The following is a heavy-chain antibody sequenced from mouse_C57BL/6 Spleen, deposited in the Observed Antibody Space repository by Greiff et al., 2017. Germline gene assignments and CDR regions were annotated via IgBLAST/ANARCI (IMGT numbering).Heavy chain of an antibody. D-gene: IGHD3-2*02. J-gene: IGHJ2*01. V-gene: IGHV1-59*01. CDR1: GYTFTSYW. CDR2: IDPSDSYT. Sequence: QVQLQQSGAELVRPGTSVKLSCKASGYTFTSYWMHWVKQRPGQGLEWIGVIDPSDSYTNYNQKFKGKATLTVDTSSSTAYMQLSSLTSEDSAVYYCARRGGTAQFDYWGQGTTLTVSS. CDR3: ARRGGTAQFDY.